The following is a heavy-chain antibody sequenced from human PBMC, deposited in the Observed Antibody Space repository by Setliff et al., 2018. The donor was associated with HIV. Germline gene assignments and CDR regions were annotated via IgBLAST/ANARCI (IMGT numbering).Heavy chain of an antibody. D-gene: IGHD6-19*01. CDR2: ISPNFGHT. Sequence: ASVKVSCKASGYTFTTYGISWVRQAPGHGLEWMGWISPNFGHTRYAQKFLDRVTMTIDTATSRAYMELRSLRSDDTAVYFCARLGSGWSDSYYYAMDIWGQGTTVTVSS. V-gene: IGHV1-18*04. CDR1: GYTFTTYG. J-gene: IGHJ6*02. CDR3: ARLGSGWSDSYYYAMDI.